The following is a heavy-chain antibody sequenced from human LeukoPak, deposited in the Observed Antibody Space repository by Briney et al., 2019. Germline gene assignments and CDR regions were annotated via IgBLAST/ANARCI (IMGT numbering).Heavy chain of an antibody. V-gene: IGHV4-38-2*02. CDR2: IYHSGST. CDR1: GYSISSGYY. J-gene: IGHJ4*02. D-gene: IGHD5-18*01. Sequence: SETLSLTCTVSGYSISSGYYWGWIRQPPGKGLEWIGSIYHSGSTYYNPSLKSRVTISVDTSKNQFSLKLSSVTAADTAVCYCARKNSYGLHFDYWGQGTLVTVSS. CDR3: ARKNSYGLHFDY.